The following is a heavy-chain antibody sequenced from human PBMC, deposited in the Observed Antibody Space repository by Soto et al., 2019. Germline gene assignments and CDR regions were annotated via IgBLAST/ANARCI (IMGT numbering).Heavy chain of an antibody. CDR1: GFTLSRYW. CDR2: IDGDESAT. J-gene: IGHJ4*02. CDR3: VRDSHGEY. Sequence: EVQLVESGGGLVQPGGSLRLSCAASGFTLSRYWRQWVRQAPGKGLEWVSRIDGDESATNYADSVKGRFTISRDNAKNTLHLQMNSLRAEDTGVYYCVRDSHGEYWGQGTLVTVSS. V-gene: IGHV3-74*01.